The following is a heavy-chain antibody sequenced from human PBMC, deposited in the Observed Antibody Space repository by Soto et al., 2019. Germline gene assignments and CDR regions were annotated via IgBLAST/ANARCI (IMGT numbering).Heavy chain of an antibody. D-gene: IGHD4-4*01. V-gene: IGHV1-8*01. CDR3: ARGYSNYGYYGMDV. CDR1: GYTFTNHD. Sequence: QVQLVQSGAEVKKPGASVKVSCKASGYTFTNHDINWVRQATGQGLEWMGWMNPNSGNVGYAQKFQGRVNMTRNTSISTAYMELSSLRSEATAVYYCARGYSNYGYYGMDVWGQGTTVTVSS. J-gene: IGHJ6*02. CDR2: MNPNSGNV.